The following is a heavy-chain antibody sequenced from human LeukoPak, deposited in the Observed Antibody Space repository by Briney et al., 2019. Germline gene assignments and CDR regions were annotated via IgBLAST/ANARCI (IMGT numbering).Heavy chain of an antibody. CDR1: GFTFSSYA. CDR3: AKAPHYGSGSPVGY. J-gene: IGHJ4*02. Sequence: PGGSLRLSCAASGFTFSSYAMSWVRQAPGRGLEWVSAISGSGGSTYYADSVKGRFTISRDNSKNTLYLQMNSLRAEDTAVYYCAKAPHYGSGSPVGYWGQGTLVTVSS. V-gene: IGHV3-23*01. CDR2: ISGSGGST. D-gene: IGHD3-10*01.